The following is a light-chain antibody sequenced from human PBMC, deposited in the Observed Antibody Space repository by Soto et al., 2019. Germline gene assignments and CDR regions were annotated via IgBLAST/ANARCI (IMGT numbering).Light chain of an antibody. CDR3: QQYGSSPRT. CDR2: GAS. Sequence: EIVLTQSPGTLSLSPGERATLSCRASQIVSSTYLAWFQQKAGQAPRLLIYGASNRATGIPDRFSGSGSGTDFTLTISRLEPEDFALYYCQQYGSSPRTFGQGTKVDI. J-gene: IGKJ1*01. CDR1: QIVSSTY. V-gene: IGKV3-20*01.